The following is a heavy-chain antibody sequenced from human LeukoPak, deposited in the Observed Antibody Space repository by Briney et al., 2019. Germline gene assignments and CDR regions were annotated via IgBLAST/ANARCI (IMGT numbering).Heavy chain of an antibody. J-gene: IGHJ4*02. CDR2: IYNSGST. D-gene: IGHD6-19*01. Sequence: SQTLSLTCTVSGGSISRGSYYWSWIRQPAGKGLEWIGRIYNSGSTNYNPSLKSRVTISVDTSKNQFSLKLSSVTAADTAVYYCARVRSSGWGKGFDYWGQGTLVTVSS. CDR1: GGSISRGSYY. V-gene: IGHV4-61*02. CDR3: ARVRSSGWGKGFDY.